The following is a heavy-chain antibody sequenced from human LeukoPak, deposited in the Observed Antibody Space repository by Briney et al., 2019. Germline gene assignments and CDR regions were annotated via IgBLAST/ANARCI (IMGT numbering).Heavy chain of an antibody. Sequence: SETLSLTCAVYGGSFNGYYWSWIRQPPGKGLEWIGEINHSGSTNYNPSLKSRVTISVDTSKNQFSLKLSSVTAADTAVYYCASVLRYFDWLLFHWYFDLWGRGTLVTVSS. J-gene: IGHJ2*01. CDR2: INHSGST. CDR3: ASVLRYFDWLLFHWYFDL. V-gene: IGHV4-34*01. D-gene: IGHD3-9*01. CDR1: GGSFNGYY.